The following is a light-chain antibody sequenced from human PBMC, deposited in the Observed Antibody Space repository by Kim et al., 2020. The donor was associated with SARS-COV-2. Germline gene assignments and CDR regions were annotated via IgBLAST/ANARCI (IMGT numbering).Light chain of an antibody. Sequence: RVTITGTGSSSKSGAGYDVHWYQQRPGTAPKLLIYGNSNRPSGVPDRFSGSKSGTSASLAITGLQAEDEADYYCQSYDSSLSGWVFGGGTQLTVL. CDR1: SSKSGAGYD. J-gene: IGLJ3*02. CDR3: QSYDSSLSGWV. V-gene: IGLV1-40*01. CDR2: GNS.